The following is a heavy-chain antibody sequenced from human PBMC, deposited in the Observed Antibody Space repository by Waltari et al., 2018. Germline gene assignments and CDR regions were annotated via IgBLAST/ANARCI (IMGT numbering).Heavy chain of an antibody. CDR1: GYTFTSYY. Sequence: QVQLVQSGAEVKQPGASVKVSCKASGYTFTSYYMHWVRSAPGQGLEWMGINSPSGGSTSYAQKFQGRVTMTRDTSTSTVYMELSSLRSEDTAVYYCARDYYGSGSYLGYWGQGTLVTVSS. V-gene: IGHV1-46*01. CDR2: NSPSGGST. D-gene: IGHD3-10*01. CDR3: ARDYYGSGSYLGY. J-gene: IGHJ4*02.